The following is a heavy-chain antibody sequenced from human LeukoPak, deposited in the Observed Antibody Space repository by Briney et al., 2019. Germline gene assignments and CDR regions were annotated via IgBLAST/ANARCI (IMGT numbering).Heavy chain of an antibody. J-gene: IGHJ6*02. D-gene: IGHD3-22*01. CDR1: GYTFTSYD. CDR2: MNPNSGNT. V-gene: IGHV1-8*01. CDR3: ARSRLYYYDSSGYYQGEGMDV. Sequence: ASVKVSCKASGYTFTSYDINWVRQATGQGLEWMGWMNPNSGNTGYAQKFQGRVTMTRNTSISTAYMELSSLRSEDTAVYYCARSRLYYYDSSGYYQGEGMDVWGQGTTVTVSS.